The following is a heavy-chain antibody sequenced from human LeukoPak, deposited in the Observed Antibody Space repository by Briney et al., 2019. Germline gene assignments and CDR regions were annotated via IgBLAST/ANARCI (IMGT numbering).Heavy chain of an antibody. J-gene: IGHJ4*02. V-gene: IGHV3-33*01. CDR2: IWYDGSNK. D-gene: IGHD4-17*01. CDR3: ARTRYGDYDGYFDY. CDR1: GFTFSSYG. Sequence: PGGSLRLSCAASGFTFSSYGMHWVRQAPGKGLEWVAVIWYDGSNKYYADSVKGRFTISRDNSKNTLYLQMNSLRAEDTAVYYCARTRYGDYDGYFDYWGQGTLVTVSS.